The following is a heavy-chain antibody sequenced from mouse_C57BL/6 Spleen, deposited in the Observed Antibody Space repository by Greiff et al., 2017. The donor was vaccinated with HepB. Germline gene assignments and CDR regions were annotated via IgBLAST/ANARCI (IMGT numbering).Heavy chain of an antibody. CDR1: GFTFSDAW. CDR3: TRPGYSYYFDY. Sequence: EVQGVESGGGLVQPGGSMKLSCAASGFTFSDAWMDWVRQSPEKGLEWVAEIRNKANNHATYYAESVKGRFTISRDDSKSSVYLQMNSLRAEDTGIYYCTRPGYSYYFDYWGQGTTLTVSS. CDR2: IRNKANNHAT. J-gene: IGHJ2*01. V-gene: IGHV6-6*01.